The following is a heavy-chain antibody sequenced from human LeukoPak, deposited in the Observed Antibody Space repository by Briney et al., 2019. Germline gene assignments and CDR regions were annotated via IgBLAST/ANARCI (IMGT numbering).Heavy chain of an antibody. CDR1: GYSFTSYW. CDR3: ARHSMRGFSGYSYGYFGY. CDR2: IYPGDSGT. J-gene: IGHJ4*02. Sequence: GESLKISCKGSGYSFTSYWIGWVRQMPGKGLEWMGIIYPGDSGTRYSPSFQGQVTISADKSISTAYLQWSSLKASDTAMYYCARHSMRGFSGYSYGYFGYWGQGTLVTVSS. V-gene: IGHV5-51*01. D-gene: IGHD5-18*01.